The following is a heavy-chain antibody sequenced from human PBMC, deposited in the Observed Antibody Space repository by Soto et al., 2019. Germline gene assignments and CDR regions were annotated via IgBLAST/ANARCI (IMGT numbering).Heavy chain of an antibody. CDR3: ARXPXFSXXXHYYGMDX. Sequence: QVQLMQSGAEMKKPGASVMVSCKASGYTFTTYYIHWVRQAPGQGLEWMGIINPHTGSASYARRFQGRVALTRDTSTSTVYMEVSSLGFEDXAIYFCARXPXFSXXXHYYGMDXXXPGTAVTVSS. CDR2: INPHTGSA. J-gene: IGHJ6*02. CDR1: GYTFTTYY. V-gene: IGHV1-46*01.